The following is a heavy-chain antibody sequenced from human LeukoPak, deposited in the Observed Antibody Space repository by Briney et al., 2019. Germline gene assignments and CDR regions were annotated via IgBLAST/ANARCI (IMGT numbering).Heavy chain of an antibody. CDR2: ITYTGSNQ. J-gene: IGHJ1*01. CDR3: ARSGVGVRRDVFHY. D-gene: IGHD1-26*01. V-gene: IGHV3-30*03. Sequence: GGSLRLSCAASGFPFRSYGMHWVRQAPGKGLEWVAVITYTGSNQYYADSAKGRFITSRDDSKNTVYLQMNSLRVEDTALYYCARSGVGVRRDVFHYWGQGTLVAVSS. CDR1: GFPFRSYG.